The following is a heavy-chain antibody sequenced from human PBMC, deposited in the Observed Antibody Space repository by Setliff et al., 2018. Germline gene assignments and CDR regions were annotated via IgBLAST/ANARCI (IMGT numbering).Heavy chain of an antibody. CDR1: GFTFSSYA. Sequence: PGGSLRLSCAASGFTFSSYAMSWVRQAPGQGLEWVSGISGSGGGTFYVDSVKGQFTISRDNSKNTLYLQMNSLRVEDTAVYYCAKRDYPDSDMFSALLDNWGQGTLVTVSS. V-gene: IGHV3-23*01. CDR2: ISGSGGGT. J-gene: IGHJ4*02. CDR3: AKRDYPDSDMFSALLDN. D-gene: IGHD3-22*01.